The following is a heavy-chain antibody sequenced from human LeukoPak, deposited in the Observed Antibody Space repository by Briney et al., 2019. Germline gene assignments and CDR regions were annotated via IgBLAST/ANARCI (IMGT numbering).Heavy chain of an antibody. CDR2: IYYSGST. J-gene: IGHJ5*02. Sequence: PSETLSLTCTVSGGSISSGDYYWSWIRQPPGKGLEWIGYIYYSGSTYYNPSLKSRVTISVDTSKNQFSLKLSSVTAADTAVYYCARGDYSSSWYLEPVPSWFDPWGQGTLVTVSS. D-gene: IGHD6-13*01. V-gene: IGHV4-30-4*08. CDR1: GGSISSGDYY. CDR3: ARGDYSSSWYLEPVPSWFDP.